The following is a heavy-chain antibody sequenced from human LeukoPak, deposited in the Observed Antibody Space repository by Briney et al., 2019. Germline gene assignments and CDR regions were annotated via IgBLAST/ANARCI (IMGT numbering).Heavy chain of an antibody. CDR1: GYTFTSYY. CDR3: ARDRYYYDSSGYIRGISFDY. J-gene: IGHJ4*02. V-gene: IGHV1-46*01. Sequence: ASVKVSCKASGYTFTSYYMHWVRQAPGQGLEWMGIINASSGSTSYAQKFQGRVTMTRDTSTSTVYMELSSLRSEDTAVYYCARDRYYYDSSGYIRGISFDYWGQGTLVTVSS. D-gene: IGHD3-22*01. CDR2: INASSGST.